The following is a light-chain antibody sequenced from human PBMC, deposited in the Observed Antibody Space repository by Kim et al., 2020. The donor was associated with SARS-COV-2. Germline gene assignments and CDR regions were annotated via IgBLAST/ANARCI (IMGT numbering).Light chain of an antibody. Sequence: SYELTQPPSVSVSQGQTARITCSGDALPKQYAYWYQQKPGQAPVLVIYKDSERPSGIPERFSGSSSGTTVTLTISGVQAEDEADYYCQSADSSGNYVFGT. CDR2: KDS. CDR1: ALPKQY. V-gene: IGLV3-25*03. CDR3: QSADSSGNYV. J-gene: IGLJ1*01.